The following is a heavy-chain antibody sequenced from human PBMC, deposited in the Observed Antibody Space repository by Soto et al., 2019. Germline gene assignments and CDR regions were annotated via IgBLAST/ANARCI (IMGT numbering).Heavy chain of an antibody. CDR1: GFTFSGSA. J-gene: IGHJ4*02. Sequence: GGSLRLSCAASGFTFSGSAMHWVRQASGKGLEWVGRIRSKANSYATAYAASVKGRFTISRDDSKNTAYLQMNSLKTEDTAVYFCASSKHSNYAVVYWGQGTLVTVSS. D-gene: IGHD4-4*01. CDR2: IRSKANSYAT. CDR3: ASSKHSNYAVVY. V-gene: IGHV3-73*01.